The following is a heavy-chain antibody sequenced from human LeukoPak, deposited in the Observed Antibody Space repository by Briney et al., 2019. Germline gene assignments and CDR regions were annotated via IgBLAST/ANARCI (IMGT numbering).Heavy chain of an antibody. D-gene: IGHD2-8*01. J-gene: IGHJ4*02. Sequence: ASVKVSCKVSGYSFTGYYMHWVRQAPGEGLEWIGRINPNSGGTNYAQEFQGRVTMTGDTSISTAYMELSRLRSDDTAVYYCARVRESSCSNGVCYAYWGQGTLVTVSS. V-gene: IGHV1-2*02. CDR1: GYSFTGYY. CDR3: ARVRESSCSNGVCYAY. CDR2: INPNSGGT.